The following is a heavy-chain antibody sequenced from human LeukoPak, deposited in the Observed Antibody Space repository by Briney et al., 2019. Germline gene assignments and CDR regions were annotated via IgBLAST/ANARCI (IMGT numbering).Heavy chain of an antibody. Sequence: SGGSLRLSCAASGFTFSSYSMNWVRQAPGKGLKWVSGTSGSGGRTYYADSVKGRFTVSRDSTKNMLYLQMNSLSPDDTAAYYCAKEVRSGWNFLDYWGQGTLVTVSS. D-gene: IGHD6-19*01. CDR2: TSGSGGRT. V-gene: IGHV3-23*01. CDR1: GFTFSSYS. CDR3: AKEVRSGWNFLDY. J-gene: IGHJ4*02.